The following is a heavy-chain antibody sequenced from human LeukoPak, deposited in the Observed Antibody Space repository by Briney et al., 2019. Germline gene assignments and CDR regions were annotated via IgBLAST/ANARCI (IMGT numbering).Heavy chain of an antibody. V-gene: IGHV4-59*08. CDR1: GGSISSYY. Sequence: SETLSLTCTVSGGSISSYYWGWIRQPPGKGLEWIGYIHYSGSTDHNPSLKSRVTISVDTSKNQFSLRLSSVTAADTAVYYCARVLPSSSFDYWGQGTLVTVSS. CDR3: ARVLPSSSFDY. CDR2: IHYSGST. J-gene: IGHJ4*02. D-gene: IGHD6-13*01.